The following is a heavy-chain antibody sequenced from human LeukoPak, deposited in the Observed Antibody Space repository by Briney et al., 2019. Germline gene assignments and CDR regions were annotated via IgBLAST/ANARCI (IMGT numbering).Heavy chain of an antibody. J-gene: IGHJ4*02. CDR1: GITFDDHA. V-gene: IGHV3-43D*03. D-gene: IGHD6-13*01. CDR3: AKTGRVYSSNWYYFDY. CDR2: ISWDGGST. Sequence: GSLRLSCAASGITFDDHAMHWVRQAPGKGLEWVSVISWDGGSTYYADSVKGRFTISRDNSKNSLYLQMNSLRDEDTALYYCAKTGRVYSSNWYYFDYWGRGTLVTVSS.